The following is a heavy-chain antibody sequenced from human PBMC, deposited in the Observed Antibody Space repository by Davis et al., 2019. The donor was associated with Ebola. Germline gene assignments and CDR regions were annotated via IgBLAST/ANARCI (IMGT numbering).Heavy chain of an antibody. D-gene: IGHD3-22*01. J-gene: IGHJ4*02. V-gene: IGHV1-46*01. CDR2: INPSGGST. CDR1: GYTFTSYY. CDR3: ARDSNPSSIVVVMDFDY. Sequence: ASVKVSCKASGYTFTSYYMHWVRQAPGQGLEWMGIINPSGGSTSYAQKFQGRVTMTRDTSTSTVYMELSSLRSEDTAVYYCARDSNPSSIVVVMDFDYWGQGTLVTVSS.